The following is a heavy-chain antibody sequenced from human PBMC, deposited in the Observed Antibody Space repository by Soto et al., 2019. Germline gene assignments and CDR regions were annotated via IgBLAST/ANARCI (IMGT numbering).Heavy chain of an antibody. CDR1: GGTLSGYY. CDR2: INHSGST. Sequence: SETLSLTCAVSGGTLSGYYWSWIRQPPGKGLEWIGEINHSGSTNYNPSLKSRVTISVGTSKNQFSLKLSSVTAADTAVYYCARGMRRPSTYFDYWGQGTLVTVSS. V-gene: IGHV4-34*01. J-gene: IGHJ4*02. CDR3: ARGMRRPSTYFDY. D-gene: IGHD2-2*01.